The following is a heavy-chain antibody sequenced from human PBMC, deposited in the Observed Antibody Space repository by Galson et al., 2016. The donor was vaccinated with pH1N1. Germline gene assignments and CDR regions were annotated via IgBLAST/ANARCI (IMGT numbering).Heavy chain of an antibody. CDR1: GSTFDQYA. J-gene: IGHJ6*02. CDR3: AKDNPIFGGAGGMDV. CDR2: ISSDGGRI. V-gene: IGHV3-43D*03. D-gene: IGHD3-10*01. Sequence: SLRLSCAASGSTFDQYALHWVPPAPRKGLQWVSLISSDGGRIFYADSVKGRFTISRDNSKNSLFLEMNNLRAEDSALYYCAKDNPIFGGAGGMDVWGPGTTVTVSS.